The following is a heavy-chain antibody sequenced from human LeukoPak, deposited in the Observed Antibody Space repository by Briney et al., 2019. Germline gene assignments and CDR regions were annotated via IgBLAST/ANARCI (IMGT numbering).Heavy chain of an antibody. CDR3: AKDQYGGNPQYYFAY. CDR1: GFTFSSFA. J-gene: IGHJ4*02. D-gene: IGHD4-23*01. V-gene: IGHV3-23*01. CDR2: ISGSGGNT. Sequence: PGGSLRLSCAASGFTFSSFAMSWVRQAPGKGLDWVSAISGSGGNTYYADSVKGRFTISRDNSKNTLYLQMNSLRAEDTAVYYCAKDQYGGNPQYYFAYGGQGTLVTVSS.